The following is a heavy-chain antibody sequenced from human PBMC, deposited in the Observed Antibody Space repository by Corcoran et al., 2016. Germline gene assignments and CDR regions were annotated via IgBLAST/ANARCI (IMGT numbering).Heavy chain of an antibody. CDR2: IIPIFGTA. V-gene: IGHV1-69*06. CDR1: GGTFSSYA. J-gene: IGHJ6*02. Sequence: QVQLVQSGAEVKKPGSSVKVSCKASGGTFSSYAISWVRQAPGQGLEWMGGIIPIFGTANYAQKFQGRVTITADKSTSTAYMEPSSLRSEDTAVYYCARVVPAAPRLPYYYGMDVWGQGTTVTVSS. D-gene: IGHD2-2*01. CDR3: ARVVPAAPRLPYYYGMDV.